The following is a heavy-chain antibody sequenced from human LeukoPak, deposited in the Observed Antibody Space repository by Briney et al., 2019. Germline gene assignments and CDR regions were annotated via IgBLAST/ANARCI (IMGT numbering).Heavy chain of an antibody. CDR3: ARGLYYEQQLVTDSGWFDP. V-gene: IGHV1-2*02. CDR2: INPNSGGT. D-gene: IGHD6-13*01. CDR1: GYTFTGYY. Sequence: ASVMVSCKASGYTFTGYYMHWVRQAPGQGLEWMGWINPNSGGTNYAQKFQGRVTMTRDTSISTAYMELSRLRSDDTAVYYCARGLYYEQQLVTDSGWFDPWGQGTLVTVSS. J-gene: IGHJ5*02.